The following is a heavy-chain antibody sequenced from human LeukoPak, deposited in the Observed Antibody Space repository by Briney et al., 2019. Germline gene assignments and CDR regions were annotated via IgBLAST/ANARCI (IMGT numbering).Heavy chain of an antibody. J-gene: IGHJ4*02. CDR1: GYTFTSYD. CDR3: ARGKLMFVGYYDSSVSLDY. D-gene: IGHD3-22*01. Sequence: ASVKVSCKASGYTFTSYDINWVRQATGQGLEWMGWMNPNSGNTGYAQKFQGRVTMTRNTSISTAYMELSSLRSEDTAVYYCARGKLMFVGYYDSSVSLDYWGQGTLVTVSS. V-gene: IGHV1-8*01. CDR2: MNPNSGNT.